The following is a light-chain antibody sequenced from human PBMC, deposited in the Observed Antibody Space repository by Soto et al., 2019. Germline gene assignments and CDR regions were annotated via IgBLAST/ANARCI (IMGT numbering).Light chain of an antibody. CDR1: QSVSSN. CDR2: GAS. V-gene: IGKV3-15*01. CDR3: QQYNNWTKT. Sequence: EIVMTQSPATLSVSPGERATLSCSASQSVSSNLAWYQQKPGQAPRLLIYGASTRATGIPARFSGSGSGTEFTLTISSLQFEDFAVYYCQQYNNWTKTFGQGTKVDIK. J-gene: IGKJ1*01.